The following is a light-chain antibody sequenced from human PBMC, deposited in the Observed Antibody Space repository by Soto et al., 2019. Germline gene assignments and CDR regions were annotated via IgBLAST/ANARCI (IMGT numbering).Light chain of an antibody. V-gene: IGLV2-18*02. CDR1: SSDVGSYNR. Sequence: QSVLTQPPSVSGSPGQSVTISCTGTSSDVGSYNRVSWYQQPPGTDPKLMIYEVSNRPSGVPDRFSGSKSGNTASLTISGLQAEDEADYYCSSYTSSSTVVFGGGTKVTVL. CDR3: SSYTSSSTVV. CDR2: EVS. J-gene: IGLJ2*01.